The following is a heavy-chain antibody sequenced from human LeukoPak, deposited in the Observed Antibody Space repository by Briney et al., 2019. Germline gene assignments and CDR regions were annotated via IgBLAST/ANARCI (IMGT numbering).Heavy chain of an antibody. Sequence: GESLKISCKGSGYSFTSYWISWVRQMPGKGLEWMGRIDPSDSYTNYSPSFQGHVTISADKSISTAYLQWSSLKASDTAMYYCARHEGPMVRGVIITWDYRGQGTLVTVSS. CDR2: IDPSDSYT. D-gene: IGHD3-10*01. CDR1: GYSFTSYW. V-gene: IGHV5-10-1*01. CDR3: ARHEGPMVRGVIITWDY. J-gene: IGHJ4*02.